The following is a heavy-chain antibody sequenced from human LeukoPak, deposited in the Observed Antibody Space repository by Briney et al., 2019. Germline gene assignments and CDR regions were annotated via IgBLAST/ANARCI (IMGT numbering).Heavy chain of an antibody. CDR3: ARSLGYCSSTSCYSVSTAMVYYYYGMDV. V-gene: IGHV3-30*04. Sequence: GGPLRLSCAASGFTFSSYAMHWVRQAPGKGLEWVAVISYDGSNKYYADSVKGRFTISRGNSKNTLYLQMNSLRAEDTAVYYCARSLGYCSSTSCYSVSTAMVYYYYGMDVWGKGTTVTVSS. CDR2: ISYDGSNK. D-gene: IGHD2-2*01. CDR1: GFTFSSYA. J-gene: IGHJ6*04.